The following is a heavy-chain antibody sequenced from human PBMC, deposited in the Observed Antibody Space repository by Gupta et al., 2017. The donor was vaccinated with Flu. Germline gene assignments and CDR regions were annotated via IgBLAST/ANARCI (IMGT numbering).Heavy chain of an antibody. CDR2: ITTGGGTI. V-gene: IGHV3-48*03. CDR3: ARGYRGGFDS. Sequence: MTWVRQAPGKRLEWLSDITTGGGTIYDADSVKGRFTISRENAKNSLFLQMHSLTVDDTAVYYCARGYRGGFDSWGQGVLVTVSS. J-gene: IGHJ4*02. D-gene: IGHD2-2*02.